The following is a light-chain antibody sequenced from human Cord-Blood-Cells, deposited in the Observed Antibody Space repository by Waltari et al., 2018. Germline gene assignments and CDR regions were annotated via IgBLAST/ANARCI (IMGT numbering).Light chain of an antibody. J-gene: IGKJ4*01. V-gene: IGKV3-20*01. CDR3: QQYGSSPLT. CDR2: GAS. Sequence: ELVLTQSPGTLSLYPGERATLSCSASQSVSSSYLAWYQQKPGQAPRLLIYGASSRATGIPDRFSGSGSGTDFTLTISRLEPEDFAVYYCQQYGSSPLTFGGGTKVEIK. CDR1: QSVSSSY.